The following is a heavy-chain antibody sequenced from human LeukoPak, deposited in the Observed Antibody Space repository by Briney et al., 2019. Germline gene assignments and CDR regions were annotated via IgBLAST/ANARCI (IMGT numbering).Heavy chain of an antibody. J-gene: IGHJ5*02. V-gene: IGHV3-43*02. CDR1: GFTFDEYA. CDR3: AKDISNYDFWSGFYT. Sequence: GGSLRLSCAASGFTFDEYAFHWVRQAPGKGLEWVSLISGDGATTYYAASVKGRFTISRDNNKNSLYLQMNSLGTEDTALYYCAKDISNYDFWSGFYTWGQGTLVTVSS. D-gene: IGHD3-3*01. CDR2: ISGDGATT.